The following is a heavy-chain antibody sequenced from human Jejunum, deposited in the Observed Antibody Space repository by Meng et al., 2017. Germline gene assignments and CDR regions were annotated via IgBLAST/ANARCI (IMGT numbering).Heavy chain of an antibody. V-gene: IGHV4-30-4*01. J-gene: IGHJ4*02. D-gene: IGHD3-22*01. CDR1: GGSISSDEYS. CDR3: ARERWEDYESRGFDS. CDR2: IHYIGSA. Sequence: QVQLQESGPGLVKPSQTLSLTCTVSGGSISSDEYSWSWLRQPPGKGLEWIGYIHYIGSAFYHPALKSRATASVDTSKNQFSLELKSVTAADTALYYCARERWEDYESRGFDSWGQGTLVTVSS.